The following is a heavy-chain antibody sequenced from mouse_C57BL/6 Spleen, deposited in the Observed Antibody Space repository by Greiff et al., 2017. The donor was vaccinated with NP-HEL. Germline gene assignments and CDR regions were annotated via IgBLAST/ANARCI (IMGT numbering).Heavy chain of an antibody. D-gene: IGHD2-4*01. CDR2: IYPGVGDT. Sequence: VQLQQSGPELVKPGASVKISCKASGYAFSSSWMNWVKQRTGKGLEWIGRIYPGVGDTNYTGKFKGKATLTADKSSRTAYMQLSILTSEDAAVYVCAREGLRLGPFFDYWGQGTTLTVSS. CDR3: AREGLRLGPFFDY. CDR1: GYAFSSSW. V-gene: IGHV1-82*01. J-gene: IGHJ2*01.